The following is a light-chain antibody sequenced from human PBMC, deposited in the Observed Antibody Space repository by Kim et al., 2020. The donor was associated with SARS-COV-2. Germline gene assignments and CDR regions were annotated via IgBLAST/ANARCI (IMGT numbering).Light chain of an antibody. Sequence: DIQMTQSPSSLSASVGDRVTITCRASQDIRYSLSWYQWKPGKAPRRLIYDVSSLESGVPSRFSGSSSGTEFTLTIKSLLPEDFSTYYCLQHYDYSWTFGQGTKVDIK. J-gene: IGKJ1*01. V-gene: IGKV1-17*01. CDR3: LQHYDYSWT. CDR1: QDIRYS. CDR2: DVS.